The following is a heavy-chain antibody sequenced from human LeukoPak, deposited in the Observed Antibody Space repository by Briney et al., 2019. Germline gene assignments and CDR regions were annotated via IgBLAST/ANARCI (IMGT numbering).Heavy chain of an antibody. CDR2: IYHSGST. CDR3: ARVAAAFDY. V-gene: IGHV4-30-2*01. Sequence: SETLSLTCTVSGGSISSGSYYWSWIRQPPGKGLEWIGYIYHSGSTYYNPSLKSRVTISVDRSKNQFSLKLSSVTAADTAVYYCARVAAAFDYWGQGTLVTVSS. J-gene: IGHJ4*02. CDR1: GGSISSGSYY. D-gene: IGHD6-13*01.